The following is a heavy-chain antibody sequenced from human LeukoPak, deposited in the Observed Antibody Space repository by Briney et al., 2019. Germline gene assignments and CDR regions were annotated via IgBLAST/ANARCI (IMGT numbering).Heavy chain of an antibody. CDR1: GFTFSSYE. D-gene: IGHD6-6*01. CDR2: ISSSGSTI. J-gene: IGHJ5*02. Sequence: GGSLRLSCAASGFTFSSYEMNWVRQAPGKGLEWVSYISSSGSTIYYADSVKGRFTISRDNAKNSLYLQMNSLRAEDTAVYYCARSEYSSSSDNWFDPWGQGTLVTVSS. CDR3: ARSEYSSSSDNWFDP. V-gene: IGHV3-48*03.